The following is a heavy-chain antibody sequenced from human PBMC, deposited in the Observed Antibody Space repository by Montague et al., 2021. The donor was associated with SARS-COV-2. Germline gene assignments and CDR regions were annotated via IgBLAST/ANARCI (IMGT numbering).Heavy chain of an antibody. CDR2: LYYSWFT. J-gene: IGHJ4*01. Sequence: SETLSLTCTVSASTISSSIYSWGWFRQPPGRGPASLGCLYYSWFTYSNPSLKSRVTISVDTPKNQFSLNLSYVTAADTAVYYCARHERQWLRLYPYYFDYWGHVTLAT. CDR1: ASTISSSIYS. D-gene: IGHD5-12*01. CDR3: ARHERQWLRLYPYYFDY. V-gene: IGHV4-39*01.